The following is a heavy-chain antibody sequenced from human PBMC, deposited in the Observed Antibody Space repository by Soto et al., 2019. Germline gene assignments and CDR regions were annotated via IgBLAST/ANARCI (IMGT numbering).Heavy chain of an antibody. Sequence: GGSLRLSCAASGFTFSSCAMSWVRQAPGKGLEWVSAISGSGGSTYYADSVKGRFTISRDNSKNTLYLQMNSLRAEDTAVYYSAKGFYYDSSGYYGAHFEYWGQGTLVTVSS. CDR1: GFTFSSCA. CDR3: AKGFYYDSSGYYGAHFEY. D-gene: IGHD3-22*01. J-gene: IGHJ4*02. V-gene: IGHV3-23*01. CDR2: ISGSGGST.